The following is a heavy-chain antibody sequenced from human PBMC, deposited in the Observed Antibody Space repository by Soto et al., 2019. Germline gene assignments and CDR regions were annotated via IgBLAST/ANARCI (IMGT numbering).Heavy chain of an antibody. CDR1: GGSISSSSYY. D-gene: IGHD6-13*01. CDR3: ARRIAAAGTFDY. Sequence: TLSLTCTVSGGSISSSSYYWGWIRQPPGKGLEWIGSIYYSGSTYYNASLKSRVTISVDTSKNQFSLKLSSVTAADTAVYYCARRIAAAGTFDYWAQGTLVTVSS. J-gene: IGHJ4*02. V-gene: IGHV4-39*01. CDR2: IYYSGST.